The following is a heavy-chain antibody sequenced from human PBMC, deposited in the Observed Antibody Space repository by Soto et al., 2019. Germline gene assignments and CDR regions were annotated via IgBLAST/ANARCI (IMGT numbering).Heavy chain of an antibody. CDR2: INSGGTNI. CDR1: GFTFSSYE. D-gene: IGHD2-21*02. J-gene: IGHJ4*02. Sequence: EVQLVESGGGLVQPGGSLRLSCAASGFTFSSYEMNWVRQAPGKGLEWVSYINSGGTNIYYADSVKGRFPISRHNAKSSLHLQMNSLRAEDTAVYYCARDKGTDTGAIDNWGQGILVTVSS. V-gene: IGHV3-48*03. CDR3: ARDKGTDTGAIDN.